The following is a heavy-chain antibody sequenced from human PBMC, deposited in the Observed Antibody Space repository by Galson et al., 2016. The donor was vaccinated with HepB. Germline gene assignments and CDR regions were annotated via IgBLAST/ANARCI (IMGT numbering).Heavy chain of an antibody. CDR3: SRDRRQGYSYGYATDYHYHGMDV. CDR2: INLSGRT. D-gene: IGHD5-18*01. Sequence: SETLSLTCAVYGGSFSGYYCNWIRQPPGKGLEWIGEINLSGRTNYNTSLQSRVTITVDTSKSQFSLKLHSVTAAATAVYYCSRDRRQGYSYGYATDYHYHGMDVWGQGTAVTVSS. CDR1: GGSFSGYY. J-gene: IGHJ6*02. V-gene: IGHV4-34*01.